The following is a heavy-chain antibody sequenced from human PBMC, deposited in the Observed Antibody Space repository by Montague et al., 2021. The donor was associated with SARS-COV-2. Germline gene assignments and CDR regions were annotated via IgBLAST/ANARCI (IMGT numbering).Heavy chain of an antibody. D-gene: IGHD2-2*01. CDR1: GFTFSSYA. Sequence: SLRLSCAASGFTFSSYAMHWVRQAPGKGLEWAAVISYDGSNKYYADSVKGRFTISRDNSKNTLYLQMNSLRAEDTAVYYCAREDIVVVPATPIDVWGKGTTVTVSS. J-gene: IGHJ6*04. V-gene: IGHV3-30-3*01. CDR2: ISYDGSNK. CDR3: AREDIVVVPATPIDV.